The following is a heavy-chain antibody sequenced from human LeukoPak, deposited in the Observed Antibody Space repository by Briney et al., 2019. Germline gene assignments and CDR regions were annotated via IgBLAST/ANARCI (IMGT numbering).Heavy chain of an antibody. Sequence: PGGSLRLSCAASGFTFSSYGMHWVRQAPGKGLEWVAFIRYDGSNKYYADSVKGRFTISRDNAKNSVFLQMSSLTSEDTAVYFCARVDDDLDAFDLWGQGTLVTVSS. D-gene: IGHD3-3*01. CDR2: IRYDGSNK. V-gene: IGHV3-30*02. CDR1: GFTFSSYG. CDR3: ARVDDDLDAFDL. J-gene: IGHJ3*01.